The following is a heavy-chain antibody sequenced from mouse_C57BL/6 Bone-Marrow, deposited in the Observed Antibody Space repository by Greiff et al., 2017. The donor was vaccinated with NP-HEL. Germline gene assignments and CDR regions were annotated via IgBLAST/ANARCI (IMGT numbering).Heavy chain of an antibody. V-gene: IGHV6-3*01. CDR1: GFTFSNYW. CDR2: IRLKSDNYAT. Sequence: EVMLVESGGGLVQPGGSMKLSCVASGFTFSNYWMNWVRQSPEKGLEWVAQIRLKSDNYATHYAESVKGRFTISRDDSKSSVYLQMNNLRAEDTGIYYCTGRSRDYGAMDYWGQGTSVTVSS. D-gene: IGHD2-4*01. J-gene: IGHJ4*01. CDR3: TGRSRDYGAMDY.